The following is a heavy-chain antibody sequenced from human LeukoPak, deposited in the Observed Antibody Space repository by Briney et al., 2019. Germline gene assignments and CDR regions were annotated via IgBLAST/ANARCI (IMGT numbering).Heavy chain of an antibody. V-gene: IGHV3-30-3*01. J-gene: IGHJ6*02. CDR3: ATGGSSSWYGFYYYYGMDV. CDR1: GFTFNNFA. CDR2: ISYDGSNK. Sequence: SGGSLRLSCTASGFTFNNFAMHWVRQAPGKGLEWVAVISYDGSNKYYADSVKGRFTISRDNSRNTLYLQMNSLRAEDTAVYYCATGGSSSWYGFYYYYGMDVWGQGTTVTVSS. D-gene: IGHD6-13*01.